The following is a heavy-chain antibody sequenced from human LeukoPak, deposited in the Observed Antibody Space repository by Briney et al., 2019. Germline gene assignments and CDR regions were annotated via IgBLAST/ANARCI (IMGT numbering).Heavy chain of an antibody. CDR2: INPKNGGT. CDR1: GYNFAHN. D-gene: IGHD6-25*01. J-gene: IGHJ4*02. V-gene: IGHV1-2*02. Sequence: ASVKVSCKASGYNFAHNIHWVRQAPGQGHEFMGWINPKNGGTKYAQNFQGKVTMTRDTSISTVYMELSSLGSDDTAVYYCVVSIQAAAIPAFDSWGQGTLVTVSS. CDR3: VVSIQAAAIPAFDS.